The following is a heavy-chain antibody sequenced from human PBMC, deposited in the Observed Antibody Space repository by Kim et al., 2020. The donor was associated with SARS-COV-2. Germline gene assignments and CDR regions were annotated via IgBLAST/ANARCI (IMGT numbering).Heavy chain of an antibody. J-gene: IGHJ3*01. Sequence: AETLSLTCAASGCSISSSTLWSGGRQPPGEGLEWIGEIYHSGGSNYNPSLKSRVTISVDKAKNQLSLKLNSVSAADTAVYYCASARAITGDGFAFDVWG. CDR1: GCSISSSTL. V-gene: IGHV4-4*02. D-gene: IGHD7-27*01. CDR3: ASARAITGDGFAFDV. CDR2: IYHSGGS.